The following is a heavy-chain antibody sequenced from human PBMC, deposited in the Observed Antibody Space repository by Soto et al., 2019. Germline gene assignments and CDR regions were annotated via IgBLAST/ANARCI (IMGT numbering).Heavy chain of an antibody. CDR1: GGSVSSGSYY. Sequence: QVQLQESGPGLVKPSETLSLTCTVSGGSVSSGSYYWSWIRQPPGKGLEWIGYIYYSGSTNYNPSRNSRVTISVDTSKNQFSLKLSSVTAADTAVYYCASYSSGWYDVSYWGQGTLDTVSS. CDR3: ASYSSGWYDVSY. V-gene: IGHV4-61*01. J-gene: IGHJ4*02. D-gene: IGHD6-19*01. CDR2: IYYSGST.